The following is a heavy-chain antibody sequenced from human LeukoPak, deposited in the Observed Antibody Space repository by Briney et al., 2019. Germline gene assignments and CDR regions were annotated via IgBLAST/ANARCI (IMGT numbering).Heavy chain of an antibody. CDR1: GGSISSGDYY. CDR2: IYYSGST. J-gene: IGHJ4*02. CDR3: ARVGSSVVRGDDRFDY. D-gene: IGHD3-10*01. V-gene: IGHV4-30-4*01. Sequence: SETPSLTCTVSGGSISSGDYYWSWIRQPPGKGLEWIGYIYYSGSTYYNPSLKSRVTISVDTSKNQFSLKLSSVTAADTAVYYCARVGSSVVRGDDRFDYWGQGTLVTVSS.